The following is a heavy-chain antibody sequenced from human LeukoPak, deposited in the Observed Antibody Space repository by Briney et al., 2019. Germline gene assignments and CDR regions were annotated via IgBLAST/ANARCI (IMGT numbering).Heavy chain of an antibody. CDR1: GFTFSNAW. CDR2: IKSKTDGGTR. V-gene: IGHV3-15*07. Sequence: GGSLRLSCAASGFTFSNAWMNWVRQAPGKGLEWVGRIKSKTDGGTRDYAAPVKGRFTISRDDSKNTLYLQMNSLKTEDTAVYYCTTDLYCSSTSCYTSNDYWGQGTLVTVSS. J-gene: IGHJ4*02. D-gene: IGHD2-2*02. CDR3: TTDLYCSSTSCYTSNDY.